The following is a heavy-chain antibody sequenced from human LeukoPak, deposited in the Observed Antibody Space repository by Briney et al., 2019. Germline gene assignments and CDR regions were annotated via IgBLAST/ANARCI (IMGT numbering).Heavy chain of an antibody. Sequence: ASVKVSCKASGYTFTSYGISWARQAPGQGLEWMGWISAYNGNTNYAQKLQGRVTMTTDTSTSTAYMELRSLRSDDTAVYYCARDPLVGATKVDAFDIWGQGTMVTVSS. CDR1: GYTFTSYG. J-gene: IGHJ3*02. CDR2: ISAYNGNT. V-gene: IGHV1-18*04. D-gene: IGHD1-26*01. CDR3: ARDPLVGATKVDAFDI.